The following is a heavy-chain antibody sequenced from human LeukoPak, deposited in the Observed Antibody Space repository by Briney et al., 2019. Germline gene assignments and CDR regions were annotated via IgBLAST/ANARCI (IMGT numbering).Heavy chain of an antibody. Sequence: GASVKVSCKASGYTFTGYYMHWVRQAPGQGLEWMGWINPNSGGTNYAQKFQGRVTMTRDTPISTAYMELSRLRSDDTAVYYWARDSGYSSSWYGDWGQGTLVTVSS. V-gene: IGHV1-2*02. CDR2: INPNSGGT. CDR1: GYTFTGYY. CDR3: ARDSGYSSSWYGD. J-gene: IGHJ4*02. D-gene: IGHD6-13*01.